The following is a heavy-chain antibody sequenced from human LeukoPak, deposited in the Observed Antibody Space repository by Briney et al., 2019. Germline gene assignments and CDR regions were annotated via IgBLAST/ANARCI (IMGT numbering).Heavy chain of an antibody. CDR1: GFTFSSYW. CDR3: ARVSVATNTFDY. D-gene: IGHD5-24*01. CDR2: ISSSSSYI. J-gene: IGHJ4*02. V-gene: IGHV3-21*01. Sequence: PGGSLRLSCAASGFTFSSYWMSWVRQAPGKGLEWVSSISSSSSYIYYADSVKGRFTISRDNAKNSLYLQMNSLRAEDTAVYYCARVSVATNTFDYWGQGTLVTVSS.